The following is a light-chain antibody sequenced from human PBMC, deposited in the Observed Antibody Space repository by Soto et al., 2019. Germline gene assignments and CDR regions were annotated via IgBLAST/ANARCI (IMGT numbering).Light chain of an antibody. CDR3: QQYGSSPAEVYT. CDR2: QAS. CDR1: QSLNTN. V-gene: IGKV3-20*01. J-gene: IGKJ2*01. Sequence: EIVLTQSPGTLSLSPGERATLSCRASQSLNTNLAWYQQKSGQAPRLLIYQASNRVTGLPDRFSGSGSGTDFTLTISRLEPEDLAVYYCQQYGSSPAEVYTFGQGTKLEIK.